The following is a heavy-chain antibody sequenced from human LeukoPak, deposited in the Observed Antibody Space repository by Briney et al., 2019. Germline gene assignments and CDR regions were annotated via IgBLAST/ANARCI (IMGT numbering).Heavy chain of an antibody. CDR2: INPYGTEK. V-gene: IGHV3-7*01. D-gene: IGHD2-2*01. CDR3: SGRDSSRSPRAY. Sequence: GSLRLSCAASGLTFTDFWMKWVRLAPGGGLEWLANINPYGTEKYYVDSVKGRFAISRDNAKNEVYLEMNSLRAEDTGVYYCSGRDSSRSPRAYWGQGALVSVSS. CDR1: GLTFTDFW. J-gene: IGHJ4*02.